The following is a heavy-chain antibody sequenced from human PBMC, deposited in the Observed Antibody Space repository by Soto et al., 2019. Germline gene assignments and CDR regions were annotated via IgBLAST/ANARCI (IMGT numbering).Heavy chain of an antibody. Sequence: QVQLVQSGAEVKKPGASVKVSCKTSGYIFTAYSMHWVRQAPGQGLEWMGVVNPSGGSAHYAQSFEGRVTLTRDTSTSTFYMELSSLRAEDTAVYYCAREENCRGGNCYSEYFHHWGQGTLVTDSS. J-gene: IGHJ1*01. CDR3: AREENCRGGNCYSEYFHH. D-gene: IGHD2-15*01. V-gene: IGHV1-46*01. CDR2: VNPSGGSA. CDR1: GYIFTAYS.